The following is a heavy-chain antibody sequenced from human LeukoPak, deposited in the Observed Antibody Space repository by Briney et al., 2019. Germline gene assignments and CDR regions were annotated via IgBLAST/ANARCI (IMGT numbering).Heavy chain of an antibody. D-gene: IGHD2-15*01. CDR1: GYTFSSYY. J-gene: IGHJ4*02. CDR3: ARAGYCSGGSCYFDY. Sequence: ASVKVSCKASGYTFSSYYMHWVRQAPGQGLEWMGIINPSGGSTRYAQKFQGRVTMTGDTSTGTVYMELSSLRSEDTAVYYCARAGYCSGGSCYFDYWGQGTLVTVSS. V-gene: IGHV1-46*01. CDR2: INPSGGST.